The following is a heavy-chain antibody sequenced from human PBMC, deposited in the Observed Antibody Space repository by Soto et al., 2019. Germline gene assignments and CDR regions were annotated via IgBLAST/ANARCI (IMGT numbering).Heavy chain of an antibody. D-gene: IGHD3-16*02. V-gene: IGHV3-7*03. J-gene: IGHJ4*02. Sequence: EVQLVESGGGLVQPGGSLRLSCAASGFTFSSYWMSWVRQAPGKGLEWVANIKQDGSEKYYVDSVKGRFTISRDNAKNSPYLQMNSLRAEDTAVYYCARQLRLGELSLFYPGFDYWGQGTLVTVSS. CDR3: ARQLRLGELSLFYPGFDY. CDR2: IKQDGSEK. CDR1: GFTFSSYW.